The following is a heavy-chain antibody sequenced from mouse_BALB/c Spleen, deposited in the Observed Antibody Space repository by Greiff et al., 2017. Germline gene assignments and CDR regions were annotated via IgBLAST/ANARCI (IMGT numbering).Heavy chain of an antibody. CDR1: GYTFTSYW. J-gene: IGHJ4*01. CDR3: TRGNYYRYDYYYAMDY. V-gene: IGHV1S22*01. Sequence: LQQPGSELVRPGASVKLSCKASGYTFTSYWMHWVKQRPGQGLEWIGNIYPGSGSTNYDEKFKSKATLTVDTSSSTAYMQLSSLTSEDSAVYYCTRGNYYRYDYYYAMDYWGQGTSVTVSS. D-gene: IGHD2-14*01. CDR2: IYPGSGST.